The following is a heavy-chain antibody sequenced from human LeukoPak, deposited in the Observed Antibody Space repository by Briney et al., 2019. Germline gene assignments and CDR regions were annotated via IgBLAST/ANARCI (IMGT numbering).Heavy chain of an antibody. CDR2: ISKYNGNT. D-gene: IGHD6-13*01. CDR3: VRSTAAPTIAAAYDY. Sequence: ASVTVSCKASGYMFTAYGISWVRQAPGQGLEWMGWISKYNGNTKYAQKLHGRVTMNTDTSTSTAYMELRSLRSDDTAVYYCVRSTAAPTIAAAYDYWGQGTLVIVSS. CDR1: GYMFTAYG. J-gene: IGHJ4*02. V-gene: IGHV1-18*01.